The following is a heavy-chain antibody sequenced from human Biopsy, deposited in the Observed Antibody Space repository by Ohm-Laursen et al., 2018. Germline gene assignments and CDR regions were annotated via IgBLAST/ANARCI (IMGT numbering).Heavy chain of an antibody. Sequence: ETLSLTCIVSGGSISNNNYYWGWIRQPPGKGLEWIGSIFYRGSTHYKPSLKSRVNISVDTSKNHFSLKLNSVTAADTAVYYCARDYDTSGYYYVSWGQGTLVTVSS. CDR3: ARDYDTSGYYYVS. J-gene: IGHJ5*02. V-gene: IGHV4-39*02. CDR1: GGSISNNNYY. D-gene: IGHD3-22*01. CDR2: IFYRGST.